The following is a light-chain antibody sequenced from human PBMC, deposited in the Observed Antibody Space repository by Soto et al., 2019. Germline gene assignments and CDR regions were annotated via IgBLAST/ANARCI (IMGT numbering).Light chain of an antibody. CDR2: DVS. CDR1: SSDVGGYNY. Sequence: QSVLTQPRSVSGSPGQSVTISCTGTSSDVGGYNYVSWYQQHPGKAPKLMIYDVSKRPSGVPDRFSGSKSGNTASLTISGLQAEDEADYYCCSYAGSYYVFGTATNLTVL. CDR3: CSYAGSYYV. J-gene: IGLJ1*01. V-gene: IGLV2-11*01.